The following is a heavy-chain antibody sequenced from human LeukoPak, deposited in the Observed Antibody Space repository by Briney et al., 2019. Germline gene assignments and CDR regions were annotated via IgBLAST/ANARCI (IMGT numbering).Heavy chain of an antibody. CDR2: ISYDGSNK. Sequence: PGGSLRLSCAASGFTFSSYAMHWVRQAPGKGLEWVAVISYDGSNKYHADSVKGRFTISRDNSKNTLYLQMNSLRAEDTAVYYCANSEGTGTRLDPWGQGTLVTVSS. V-gene: IGHV3-30-3*01. CDR3: ANSEGTGTRLDP. CDR1: GFTFSSYA. J-gene: IGHJ5*02. D-gene: IGHD1-7*01.